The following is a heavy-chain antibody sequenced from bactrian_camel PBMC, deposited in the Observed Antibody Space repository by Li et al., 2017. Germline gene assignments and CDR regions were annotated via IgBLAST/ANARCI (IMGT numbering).Heavy chain of an antibody. CDR1: AYTDCNYA. V-gene: IGHV3S53*01. CDR3: KAEDKYQLRGFCPPL. Sequence: QLVESGGGSVQAGGSLRLSCRVSAYTDCNYAMSWYRQAPGKEREFVSEVDPSGGASYADSVKGRFTISHDGAKSTVSLQMNSLKPEDTATYYCKAEDKYQLRGFCPPLWGQGTQVTVS. J-gene: IGHJ4*01. CDR2: VDPSGGA.